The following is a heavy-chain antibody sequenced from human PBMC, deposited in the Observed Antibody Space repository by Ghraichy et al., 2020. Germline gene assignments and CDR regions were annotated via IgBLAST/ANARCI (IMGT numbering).Heavy chain of an antibody. J-gene: IGHJ3*02. V-gene: IGHV3-33*01. CDR3: ARDGDYSDAFDI. D-gene: IGHD4-11*01. Sequence: SCAASGFTFSSYGMHWVRQAPGKGLEWVAVIWYDGSNKYYADSVKGRFTISRDNSKNTLYLQMNSLRAEDTAVYYCARDGDYSDAFDIWGQGTMVTVSS. CDR1: GFTFSSYG. CDR2: IWYDGSNK.